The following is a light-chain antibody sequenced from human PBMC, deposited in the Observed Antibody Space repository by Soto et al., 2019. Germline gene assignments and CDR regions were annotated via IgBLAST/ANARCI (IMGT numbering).Light chain of an antibody. J-gene: IGKJ1*01. CDR3: HQYGSSPWT. V-gene: IGKV3-20*01. Sequence: GMTQSPATLSLSPVERATISCSSSQRVIRSYLDWYQQKPGQAPRLLIYGVSSRATGIPDRFSGSGSGTDFTLTISRLEPEDLALYYCHQYGSSPWTFGQGTKVDI. CDR2: GVS. CDR1: QRVIRSY.